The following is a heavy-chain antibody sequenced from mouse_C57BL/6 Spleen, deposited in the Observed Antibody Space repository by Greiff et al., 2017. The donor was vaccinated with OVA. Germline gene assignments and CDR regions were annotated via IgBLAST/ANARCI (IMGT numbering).Heavy chain of an antibody. CDR3: ARNYGNYVDFDY. V-gene: IGHV1-64*01. J-gene: IGHJ2*01. D-gene: IGHD2-1*01. Sequence: QVQLQQPGAELVKPGASVKLSCKASGYTFTSYWMHWVKQRPGQGLEWIGMIHPTSGSTNYNEKFKSKATLTVDKSSSTAYMQLSSLTSEDSAVYYCARNYGNYVDFDYWGQGTTLTVSS. CDR2: IHPTSGST. CDR1: GYTFTSYW.